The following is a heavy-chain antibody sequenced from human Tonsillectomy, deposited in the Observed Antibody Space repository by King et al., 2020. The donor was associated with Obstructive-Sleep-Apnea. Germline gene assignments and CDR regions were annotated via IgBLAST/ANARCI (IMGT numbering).Heavy chain of an antibody. Sequence: VQLVESGGGLVKPGGSLRLSCAASGFTFSNYPMNWVRQAPGKGLEWVSFISGSSRYLYYADSLKGRFTISRDNAKNSLYLQMHSLRHVASAVYYCAKYIAMGRDYYYGMDVWGLGTTVTVSS. D-gene: IGHD5-18*01. CDR3: AKYIAMGRDYYYGMDV. CDR2: ISGSSRYL. J-gene: IGHJ6*02. V-gene: IGHV3-21*06. CDR1: GFTFSNYP.